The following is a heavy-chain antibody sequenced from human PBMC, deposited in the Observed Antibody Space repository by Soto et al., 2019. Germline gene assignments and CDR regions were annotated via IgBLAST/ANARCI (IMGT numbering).Heavy chain of an antibody. J-gene: IGHJ5*02. D-gene: IGHD3-9*01. CDR2: ISAYNGNT. V-gene: IGHV1-18*01. CDR1: GYTFTSYG. CDR3: ARGHRFDILTGYYVGWFDP. Sequence: QVQLVQSGAEVKKPGASVKVSCKASGYTFTSYGISWVRQAPGQGLEWMGWISAYNGNTNYAQNLQGRVTMTTDTSTSTANMELRSLRSDYTAVYYCARGHRFDILTGYYVGWFDPWGQGTLVTVSS.